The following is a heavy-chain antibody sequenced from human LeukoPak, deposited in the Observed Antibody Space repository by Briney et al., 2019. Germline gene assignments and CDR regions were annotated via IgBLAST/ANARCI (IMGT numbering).Heavy chain of an antibody. V-gene: IGHV1-3*01. Sequence: GASVKVSCKASGYTLTSYSMHWVRQAPGQRFEWMGWINADNDNTKYPQKFQGRVTITRDTSAATAYMELSSLRSEDTAVYYCARSRGLGYHFDYWGQGTLVTVSS. D-gene: IGHD6-13*01. CDR2: INADNDNT. CDR3: ARSRGLGYHFDY. J-gene: IGHJ4*02. CDR1: GYTLTSYS.